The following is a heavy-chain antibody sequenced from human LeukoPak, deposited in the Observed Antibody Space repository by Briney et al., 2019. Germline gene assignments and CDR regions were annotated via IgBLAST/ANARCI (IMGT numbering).Heavy chain of an antibody. CDR2: ITGTGGST. D-gene: IGHD6-19*01. Sequence: GGSLSLSCAASGFSFSSYVMSWVRQAPGKGLEWVATITGTGGSTYYADSVKGRFTISRDNAKNSLYLQMNSLRAEDTAVYYCASRRGAVAGGIDYWGQGTLVTVSS. CDR1: GFSFSSYV. J-gene: IGHJ4*02. V-gene: IGHV3-23*01. CDR3: ASRRGAVAGGIDY.